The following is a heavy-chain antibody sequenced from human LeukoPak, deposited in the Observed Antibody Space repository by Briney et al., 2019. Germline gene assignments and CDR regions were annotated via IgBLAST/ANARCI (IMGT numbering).Heavy chain of an antibody. J-gene: IGHJ4*02. D-gene: IGHD3-22*01. Sequence: GGSLRLSCAASGFTFSDYYMSWIRQAPGKGLEWVSYISSSGSTIYYADSVKGRFTISRDNAKNSLYLQMNSLRAEDTAVYYCAREGYYYDSSGKLQGYYFDYWGQGTLDTVSS. CDR1: GFTFSDYY. CDR2: ISSSGSTI. CDR3: AREGYYYDSSGKLQGYYFDY. V-gene: IGHV3-11*04.